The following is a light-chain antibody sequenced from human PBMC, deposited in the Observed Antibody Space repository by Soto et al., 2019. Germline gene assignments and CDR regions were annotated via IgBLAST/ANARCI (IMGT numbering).Light chain of an antibody. Sequence: QSVLTQPASVSGSPGQSITISCTGTSSDVGGYNYVSWYQQHPGKAPKLIIYNVSNRPSGVSNRCSGSKSGNTASLTISGLQAEDEGHYYCSSFTSSNTVLFGGGTKLTVL. V-gene: IGLV2-14*01. CDR2: NVS. CDR3: SSFTSSNTVL. J-gene: IGLJ2*01. CDR1: SSDVGGYNY.